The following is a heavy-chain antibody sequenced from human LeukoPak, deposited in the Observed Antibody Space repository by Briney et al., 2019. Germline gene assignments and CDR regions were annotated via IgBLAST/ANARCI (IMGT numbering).Heavy chain of an antibody. V-gene: IGHV3-48*03. D-gene: IGHD7-27*01. Sequence: GSLRLSCAASGFTFSSYEMNWVRQAPGKGLEWVSFITGSGTIIYYADSVKGRFTISRDNAKNSLNLQMNSLRAEDTAVYYCGRAGEIIFDYWGQGTLVTVSS. CDR3: GRAGEIIFDY. J-gene: IGHJ4*02. CDR2: ITGSGTII. CDR1: GFTFSSYE.